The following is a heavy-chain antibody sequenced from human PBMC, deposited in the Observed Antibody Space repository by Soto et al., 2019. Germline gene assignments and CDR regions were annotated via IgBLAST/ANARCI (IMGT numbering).Heavy chain of an antibody. CDR2: NYHGGST. Sequence: RSLTSAVSGYSISSGYYWGGLRQRPGKGLEWIGSNYHGGSTYYNPSLNTRVTLSIDMTNNHVSLILTSVTHSYPALYYCARVGPSVPYYYNSSHYTFENWFDPWGQGTLVTVSS. J-gene: IGHJ5*02. V-gene: IGHV4-38-2*01. CDR1: GYSISSGYY. D-gene: IGHD3-22*01. CDR3: ARVGPSVPYYYNSSHYTFENWFDP.